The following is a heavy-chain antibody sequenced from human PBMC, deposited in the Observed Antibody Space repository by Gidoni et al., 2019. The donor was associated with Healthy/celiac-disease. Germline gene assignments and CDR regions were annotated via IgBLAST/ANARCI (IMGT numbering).Heavy chain of an antibody. Sequence: QVTLRESGPALVKPTQTLTLTCTFSGFSLSTSGMCVSWIRQPPGKALEWLARIDWDDDKYYSTSLKTRLTISKDTSKNQVVLTMTNMDPVDTATYYCARIQYSSSWYYFDYWGQGTLVTVSS. V-gene: IGHV2-70*15. CDR3: ARIQYSSSWYYFDY. D-gene: IGHD6-13*01. CDR1: GFSLSTSGMC. CDR2: IDWDDDK. J-gene: IGHJ4*02.